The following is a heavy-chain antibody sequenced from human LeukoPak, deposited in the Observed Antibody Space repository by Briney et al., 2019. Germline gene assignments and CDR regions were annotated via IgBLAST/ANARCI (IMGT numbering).Heavy chain of an antibody. CDR3: ARLGCSSTSCYRYYYYMDV. D-gene: IGHD2-2*01. Sequence: SETLSLTCTVSGGSISSSSYYWGWIRQPPGKGLGWIGSIYYSGSTYYNPSLKSRVTISVDTSKNQFSLKLSSVTAADTAVYYCARLGCSSTSCYRYYYYMDVWGKGTTVTPSS. J-gene: IGHJ6*03. CDR2: IYYSGST. CDR1: GGSISSSSYY. V-gene: IGHV4-39*01.